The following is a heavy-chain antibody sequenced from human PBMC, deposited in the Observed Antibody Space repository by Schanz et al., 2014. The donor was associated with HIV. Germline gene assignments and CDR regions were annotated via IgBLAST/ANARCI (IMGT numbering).Heavy chain of an antibody. CDR3: ARDPQKSFDI. CDR1: GFTFRNYG. CDR2: IWYDGSNT. Sequence: QVRLVESGGGVVQPGRSLRLSCAPSGFTFRNYGMHWVRQAPGKGLEWVACIWYDGSNTHYADSVKGRLTISRDDSKNTVYLQMNSLRAEDTAVYYCARDPQKSFDIWGQGTMVIVSS. V-gene: IGHV3-33*01. J-gene: IGHJ3*02.